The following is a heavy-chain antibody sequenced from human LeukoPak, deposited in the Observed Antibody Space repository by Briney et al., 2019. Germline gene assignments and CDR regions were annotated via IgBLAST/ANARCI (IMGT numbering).Heavy chain of an antibody. J-gene: IGHJ4*02. CDR3: ARQKSEGWIQLWGDFDY. CDR2: IYPGDSDT. V-gene: IGHV5-51*01. Sequence: GESLKISCKGSGHSFTSYWMGWVSQMPGKGLEWTGIIYPGDSDTRYSPSFQGQVTISAVKSISTAYLQWSSLKASDTAMYYCARQKSEGWIQLWGDFDYWGQGTLVTVSS. CDR1: GHSFTSYW. D-gene: IGHD5-18*01.